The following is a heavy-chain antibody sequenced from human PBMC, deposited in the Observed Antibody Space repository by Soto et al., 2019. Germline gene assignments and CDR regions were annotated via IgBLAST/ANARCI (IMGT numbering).Heavy chain of an antibody. D-gene: IGHD6-19*01. CDR3: ARDPRIAVVGTYFDY. Sequence: SVKVSCKASGGTFSSYAISWVRQAPGQGLEWMGGIIPIFGTANYAQKFQGRVTITADESTSTAYMELSSLRSEDTAVYYCARDPRIAVVGTYFDYWGQGTLVTVSS. V-gene: IGHV1-69*13. CDR2: IIPIFGTA. CDR1: GGTFSSYA. J-gene: IGHJ4*02.